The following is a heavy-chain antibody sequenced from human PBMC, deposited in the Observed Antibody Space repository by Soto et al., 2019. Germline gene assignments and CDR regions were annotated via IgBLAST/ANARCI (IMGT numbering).Heavy chain of an antibody. D-gene: IGHD5-12*01. CDR1: GGSISSYY. CDR3: ARGRHSGYLEVGWFDP. J-gene: IGHJ5*02. Sequence: QVQLQESGPGLVKPSETLSLTCTVSGGSISSYYWSWIRQPPGKGLDGIGYIYYSGSTNYNPSLKSRVTISVDTSKNQFSLKLSSVTAADTAVYYCARGRHSGYLEVGWFDPWGQGTLVTVSS. CDR2: IYYSGST. V-gene: IGHV4-59*01.